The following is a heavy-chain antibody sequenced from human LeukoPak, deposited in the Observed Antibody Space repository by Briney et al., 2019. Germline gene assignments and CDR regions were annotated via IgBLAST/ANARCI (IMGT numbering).Heavy chain of an antibody. CDR1: GGSFSTYY. V-gene: IGHV4-59*01. J-gene: IGHJ6*03. D-gene: IGHD3-10*01. CDR3: ARENYYGSGVNYYYYMDV. CDR2: IYYSGST. Sequence: SETLSLTCAVSGGSFSTYYWSWIRQPPGKGLEWIGYIYYSGSTNYNPSLKSRVTISVDTSKNLFSLKLSSVTAADTAVYYCARENYYGSGVNYYYYMDVWGKGTTVTVSS.